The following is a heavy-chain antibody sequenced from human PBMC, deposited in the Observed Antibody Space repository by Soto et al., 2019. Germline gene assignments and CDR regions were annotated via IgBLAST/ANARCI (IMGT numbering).Heavy chain of an antibody. CDR1: GITFSSYV. Sequence: GSLRPSCAASGITFSSYVMSWVRQAPGKGLEWVSAISGSGGNTYYADSVKGRFTISRDNSKNTLFLQMNSLRAEDTALYFCAKEMGDYYDSSGSWFDPWGQGTLVTVSS. V-gene: IGHV3-23*01. J-gene: IGHJ5*02. CDR2: ISGSGGNT. D-gene: IGHD3-22*01. CDR3: AKEMGDYYDSSGSWFDP.